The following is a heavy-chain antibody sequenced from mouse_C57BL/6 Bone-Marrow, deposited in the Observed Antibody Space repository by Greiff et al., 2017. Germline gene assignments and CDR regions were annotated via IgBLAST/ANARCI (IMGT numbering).Heavy chain of an antibody. Sequence: EVQRVESGAELVRPGASVKLSCTASGFNIKDDYMHWVKQRPEQGLEWIGWIDPENGDTEYASKFQGKATITADTSSNTAYLQLSSLTSEDTAVYYCTYYGSSLAWFAYWGQGTLVTVSA. CDR1: GFNIKDDY. V-gene: IGHV14-4*01. CDR2: IDPENGDT. D-gene: IGHD1-1*01. CDR3: TYYGSSLAWFAY. J-gene: IGHJ3*01.